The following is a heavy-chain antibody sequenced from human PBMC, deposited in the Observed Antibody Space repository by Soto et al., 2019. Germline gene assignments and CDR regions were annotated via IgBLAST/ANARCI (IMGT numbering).Heavy chain of an antibody. Sequence: SETLSLTCAVYGGSFSGYYCYWIRQPPGKGLEWIGEINHSGSTNYNPSLKSRVTISVDTSKNQCSLKVSSVTAADTAVYYCARGSPIVLVPAALAPAPLRRGMDVWGQGTTVTVSS. V-gene: IGHV4-34*01. D-gene: IGHD2-2*01. J-gene: IGHJ6*02. CDR3: ARGSPIVLVPAALAPAPLRRGMDV. CDR2: INHSGST. CDR1: GGSFSGYY.